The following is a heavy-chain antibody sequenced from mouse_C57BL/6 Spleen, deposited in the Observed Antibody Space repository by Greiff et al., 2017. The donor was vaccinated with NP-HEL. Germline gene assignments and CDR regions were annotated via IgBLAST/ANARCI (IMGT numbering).Heavy chain of an antibody. V-gene: IGHV1-55*01. D-gene: IGHD1-1*01. CDR2: IYPGSGST. Sequence: QVQLKQSGAELVKPGASVKMSCKASGYTFTSYWITWVKQRPGQGLEWIGDIYPGSGSTNYNEKFKSKATLTVDTSSSTAYMQLSSLTSEDSAVYYCARSSYYYAMDYWGQGTSVTVSS. CDR3: ARSSYYYAMDY. CDR1: GYTFTSYW. J-gene: IGHJ4*01.